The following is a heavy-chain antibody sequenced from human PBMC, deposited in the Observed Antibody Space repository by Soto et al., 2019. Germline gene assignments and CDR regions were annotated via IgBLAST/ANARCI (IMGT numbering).Heavy chain of an antibody. V-gene: IGHV4-34*01. CDR3: ARKSSRLPTLPLTYYYYMDV. CDR2: INHSGST. D-gene: IGHD6-25*01. J-gene: IGHJ6*03. Sequence: SETLSLTCAVYGGSFSGYYWSWIRQPPGKGLEWIGEINHSGSTNYNPSLKSRVTISVDTSKNQFSLKLSSVTAADTAVYYCARKSSRLPTLPLTYYYYMDVWGKGTTVTVSS. CDR1: GGSFSGYY.